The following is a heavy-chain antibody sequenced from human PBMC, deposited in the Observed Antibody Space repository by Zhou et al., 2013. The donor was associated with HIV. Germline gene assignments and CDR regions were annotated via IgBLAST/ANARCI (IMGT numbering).Heavy chain of an antibody. CDR2: IIPILGIA. D-gene: IGHD2-15*01. J-gene: IGHJ4*02. V-gene: IGHV1-69*04. Sequence: QVQLVQSGAEVKKPGSSVKVSCKASGGTFSSYAISWVRQAPGQGLEWMGRIIPILGIANYAQKFQGRVTITADKSTSTAYMELSSLRSEDTAVYYCASRTPGYCSGGSCYDRFDYWGQGTLVTVSS. CDR3: ASRTPGYCSGGSCYDRFDY. CDR1: GGTFSSYA.